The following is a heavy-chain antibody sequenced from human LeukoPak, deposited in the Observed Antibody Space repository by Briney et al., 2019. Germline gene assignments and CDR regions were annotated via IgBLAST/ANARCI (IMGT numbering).Heavy chain of an antibody. D-gene: IGHD3-3*01. CDR2: MNPNSGNT. V-gene: IGHV1-8*01. CDR1: GYTFTSYD. Sequence: ASVKVSCKASGYTFTSYDINWVRQATGQGPEWMGWMNPNSGNTGYAQKFQGRVTMTRNTSISTAYMELSSLRSEDTAVYYCARIATRTFLTYYDFWSGYYGVPFDPWGQGTLVTVSS. J-gene: IGHJ5*02. CDR3: ARIATRTFLTYYDFWSGYYGVPFDP.